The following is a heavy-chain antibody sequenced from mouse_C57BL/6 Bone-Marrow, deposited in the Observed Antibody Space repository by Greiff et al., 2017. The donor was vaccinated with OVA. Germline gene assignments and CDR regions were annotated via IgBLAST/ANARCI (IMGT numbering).Heavy chain of an antibody. CDR2: ISDGGSYT. Sequence: DVMLVESGGGLVKPGGSLKLSCAASGFTFSRYAMSWVRQTPEQRLEWVATISDGGSYTYYPDNVKGRFTISRDNAKNNLYLQMRHLKSEDTAMYYCASTYSNSFAYWGQGTLVTVSA. CDR3: ASTYSNSFAY. D-gene: IGHD2-5*01. V-gene: IGHV5-4*03. J-gene: IGHJ3*01. CDR1: GFTFSRYA.